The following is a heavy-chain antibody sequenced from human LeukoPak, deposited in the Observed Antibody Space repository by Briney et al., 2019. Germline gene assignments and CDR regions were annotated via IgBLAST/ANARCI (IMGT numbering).Heavy chain of an antibody. Sequence: QPGGSLRLSCAASGFSFSSYAMSWVRQAPGKGLEWVSAIVGSGGNMYYADSVKGRFTISRDNFKSTLYLQMNSLRAEDTAVYYCAKGLTWDSSSCSDWGQGTLVTVSS. V-gene: IGHV3-23*01. D-gene: IGHD2-2*01. CDR3: AKGLTWDSSSCSD. CDR2: IVGSGGNM. J-gene: IGHJ4*02. CDR1: GFSFSSYA.